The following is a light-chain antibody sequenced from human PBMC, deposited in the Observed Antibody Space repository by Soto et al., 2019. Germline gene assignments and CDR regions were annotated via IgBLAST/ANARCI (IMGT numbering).Light chain of an antibody. J-gene: IGLJ2*01. CDR1: SSDVGRFNY. Sequence: QSALTQPASVSGSPGQSITISCTGTSSDVGRFNYVSWYQQHPDKAPKLVIYEVTNRPSGVSNRFSGSKSGNTASLTISGLQTEDEADYYCSSYTSRSPVVFGGGTQLTVL. CDR3: SSYTSRSPVV. V-gene: IGLV2-14*01. CDR2: EVT.